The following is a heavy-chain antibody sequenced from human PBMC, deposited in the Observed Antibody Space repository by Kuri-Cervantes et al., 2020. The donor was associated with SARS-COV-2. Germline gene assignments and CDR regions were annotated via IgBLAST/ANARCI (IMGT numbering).Heavy chain of an antibody. D-gene: IGHD2-2*02. J-gene: IGHJ4*02. CDR1: GFTFDDYA. Sequence: GGSLRLSCAASGFTFDDYAMHWVRQAPGKGLEWVSSISSSSSYIYYADSVKGRFTISRDNAKNSLYLQMNSLRAEDTAVYYCARVPNVVPAAIGGGYWGQGTLVTVSS. V-gene: IGHV3-21*01. CDR3: ARVPNVVPAAIGGGY. CDR2: ISSSSSYI.